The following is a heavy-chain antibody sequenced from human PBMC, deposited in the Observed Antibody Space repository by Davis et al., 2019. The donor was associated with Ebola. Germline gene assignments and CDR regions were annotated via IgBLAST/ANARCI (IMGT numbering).Heavy chain of an antibody. J-gene: IGHJ6*02. D-gene: IGHD1-26*01. CDR2: ISNDGSNK. Sequence: SLKISCAASGFTFSANAMHWVRQAPGKGLEWVAIISNDGSNKYYADSVKGRFTISGDNSKNTVYLQMNSLRDEDTAVYFCGPTGRLTYGIDVWGQGTTVTVSS. CDR3: GPTGRLTYGIDV. V-gene: IGHV3-30-3*01. CDR1: GFTFSANA.